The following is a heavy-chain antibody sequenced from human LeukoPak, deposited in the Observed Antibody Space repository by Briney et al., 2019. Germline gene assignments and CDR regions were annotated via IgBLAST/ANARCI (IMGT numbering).Heavy chain of an antibody. V-gene: IGHV3-48*03. Sequence: GGSLRLSCAASGFTFSSYEMNWVRQAPGKGLEWVSYISSSGSTIYYADSVKGRFTISRDSAKNSLYLQMNSLRAEDTAVYYCARGDDYGGKPFDYWGQGTLVTVSS. CDR1: GFTFSSYE. CDR3: ARGDDYGGKPFDY. D-gene: IGHD4-23*01. CDR2: ISSSGSTI. J-gene: IGHJ4*02.